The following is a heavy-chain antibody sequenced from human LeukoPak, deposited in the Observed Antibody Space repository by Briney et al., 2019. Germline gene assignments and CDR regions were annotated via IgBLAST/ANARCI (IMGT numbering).Heavy chain of an antibody. D-gene: IGHD6-13*01. Sequence: GGSLRLSCAASGFTFSSNYMSWVRQAPGKGLEWVSVMYSYGSTTYRDSVEGRFTISRDNSKNTLYLQMNSLRVEDTAVYYCARGPSSSWWDNWFDPWGQGTLVTVSS. CDR2: MYSYGST. V-gene: IGHV3-53*01. J-gene: IGHJ5*02. CDR1: GFTFSSNY. CDR3: ARGPSSSWWDNWFDP.